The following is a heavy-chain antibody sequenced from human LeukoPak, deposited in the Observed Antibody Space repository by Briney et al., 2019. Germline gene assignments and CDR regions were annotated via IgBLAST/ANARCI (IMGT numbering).Heavy chain of an antibody. CDR1: GFTFSSYA. J-gene: IGHJ4*02. CDR2: ISGSDGST. D-gene: IGHD3-22*01. V-gene: IGHV3-23*01. Sequence: GGSLRLSCAASGFTFSSYAMSWVRQAPGKGLEWVSAISGSDGSTYYADSVKGRFTISRDNSKNTLYLQMNSLRAEDTAVYYCAKGYSSDYYFDYWGQGTLVTVSS. CDR3: AKGYSSDYYFDY.